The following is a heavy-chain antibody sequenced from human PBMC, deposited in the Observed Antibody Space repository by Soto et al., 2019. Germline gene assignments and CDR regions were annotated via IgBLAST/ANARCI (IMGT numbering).Heavy chain of an antibody. CDR3: ARRFAAYSYGDY. CDR1: GYSFTSYW. J-gene: IGHJ4*02. CDR2: IYPGDSDT. D-gene: IGHD5-18*01. Sequence: ESRTICYKGSGYSFTSYWIGGVSEMPGKGLEWMGIIYPGDSDTRYSPSFQGQVTISADKSISTAYLQWSSLKASDTAMYYCARRFAAYSYGDYWGQGTQVTVAS. V-gene: IGHV5-51*01.